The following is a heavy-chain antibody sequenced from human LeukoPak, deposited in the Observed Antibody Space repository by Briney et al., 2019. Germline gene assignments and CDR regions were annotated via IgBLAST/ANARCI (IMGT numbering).Heavy chain of an antibody. CDR2: IKTDGSAK. V-gene: IGHV3-7*01. CDR3: ARDPESRKGRDGLDY. J-gene: IGHJ4*02. CDR1: GFSFSDYW. D-gene: IGHD1-14*01. Sequence: GGSLRLSCVASGFSFSDYWMSWVRQAPGKGLEWVASIKTDGSAKYCVDSLKGRFTISRDNTKNSLYLQMNNLRAEGTAVYYCARDPESRKGRDGLDYWGQGSLVTVAS.